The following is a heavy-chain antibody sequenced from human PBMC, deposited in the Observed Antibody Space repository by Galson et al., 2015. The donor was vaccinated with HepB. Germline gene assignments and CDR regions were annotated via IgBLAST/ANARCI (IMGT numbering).Heavy chain of an antibody. CDR2: IRSKASDYAP. V-gene: IGHV3-73*01. CDR1: GFTFSGSA. J-gene: IGHJ4*02. Sequence: SLRLSCAASGFTFSGSAIHWVRQASGKGPGWVGRIRSKASDYAPAYAASLKGRFTISRDDSKNTAYLHMNSLKTEDTAVYYCLRLGDLSGYSSSWGQGTLVTVSS. D-gene: IGHD6-13*01. CDR3: LRLGDLSGYSSS.